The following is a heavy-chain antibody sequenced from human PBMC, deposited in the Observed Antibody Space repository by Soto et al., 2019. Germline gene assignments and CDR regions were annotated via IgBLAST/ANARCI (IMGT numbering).Heavy chain of an antibody. D-gene: IGHD3-22*01. V-gene: IGHV3-33*01. CDR1: GFTFSSYG. CDR3: ARGRYYDSSGYYFVLDY. J-gene: IGHJ4*02. CDR2: IWYDGSNK. Sequence: GGSLRLSCAASGFTFSSYGMHWVRQAPGKGLEWVAVIWYDGSNKYYADSVKGRFTISRDNSKNTLYLQMNSLRAEDTAVYFFARGRYYDSSGYYFVLDYWGQGTLVTVSS.